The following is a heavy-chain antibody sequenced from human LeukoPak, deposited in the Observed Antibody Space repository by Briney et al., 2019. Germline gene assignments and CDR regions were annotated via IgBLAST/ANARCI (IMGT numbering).Heavy chain of an antibody. CDR1: GYTFTGYY. Sequence: GASVKVSCKASGYTFTGYYMHWVRQAPGQGLEWMGWINPNSGGTNYAQKFQGRVTMTGDTSISTAYMELSSLRSDDTAVYYCARLYSGYGNYYYYMGVWGKGTTVTVSS. V-gene: IGHV1-2*02. D-gene: IGHD5-12*01. CDR3: ARLYSGYGNYYYYMGV. J-gene: IGHJ6*03. CDR2: INPNSGGT.